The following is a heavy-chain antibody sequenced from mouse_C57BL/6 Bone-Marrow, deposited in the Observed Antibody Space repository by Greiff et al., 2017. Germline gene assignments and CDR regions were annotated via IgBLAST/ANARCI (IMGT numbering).Heavy chain of an antibody. J-gene: IGHJ2*01. Sequence: QVQLQQSGAELARPGASVKLSCKASGYTFTSYGISWVKQRTGQGLEWIGEIYPRSGNTYYNEKFKGKATLTADKSSSTEYMELRSLTSEDSAVYFCARGQLRPYYFDYWGQGTTLTVSS. D-gene: IGHD3-2*02. CDR1: GYTFTSYG. V-gene: IGHV1-81*01. CDR2: IYPRSGNT. CDR3: ARGQLRPYYFDY.